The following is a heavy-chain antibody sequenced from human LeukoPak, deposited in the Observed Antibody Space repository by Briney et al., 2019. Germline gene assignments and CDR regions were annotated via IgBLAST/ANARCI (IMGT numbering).Heavy chain of an antibody. V-gene: IGHV1-8*01. D-gene: IGHD2-15*01. CDR2: MNPNSGNT. J-gene: IGHJ4*02. CDR3: ARAGGYCGRISCPYYFDY. Sequence: GASVKVSCRASGYTFTSYDINWVGQATGQGLEWMGWMNPNSGNTRYAQKFQGRVTMTRNTSISTAYMELSSLRSEDTAVYYCARAGGYCGRISCPYYFDYWGQGSLVAVSS. CDR1: GYTFTSYD.